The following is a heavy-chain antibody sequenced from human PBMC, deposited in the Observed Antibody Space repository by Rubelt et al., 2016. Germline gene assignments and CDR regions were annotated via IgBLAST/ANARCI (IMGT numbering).Heavy chain of an antibody. CDR2: ISSSSSYI. V-gene: IGHV3-21*01. Sequence: EVQLVESGGGLIQPGGSLRLSCAASEFTVSSNYMNWVRQAPGKGLEWVSSISSSSSYIYYADSVKGRFTISRDKAKNSLYLQMNSLRAEDTAVYYCARVIVGVKGFDYWGQGTLVTVSS. CDR1: EFTVSSNY. J-gene: IGHJ4*02. D-gene: IGHD1-26*01. CDR3: ARVIVGVKGFDY.